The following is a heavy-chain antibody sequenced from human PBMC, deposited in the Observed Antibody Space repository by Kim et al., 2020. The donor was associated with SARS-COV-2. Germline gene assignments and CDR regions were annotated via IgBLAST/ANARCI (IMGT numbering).Heavy chain of an antibody. CDR2: IYYSGST. CDR1: GGSISSYY. CDR3: ARRTYYYDSSGYYPLWYFDL. V-gene: IGHV4-59*08. J-gene: IGHJ2*01. Sequence: SETLSLTCTVSGGSISSYYWSWIRQPPGKGLEWIGYIYYSGSTNYNPSLKSRVTISVDTSKNQFSLKLSSVTAADTAVYYCARRTYYYDSSGYYPLWYFDLWGRDTLVTVSS. D-gene: IGHD3-22*01.